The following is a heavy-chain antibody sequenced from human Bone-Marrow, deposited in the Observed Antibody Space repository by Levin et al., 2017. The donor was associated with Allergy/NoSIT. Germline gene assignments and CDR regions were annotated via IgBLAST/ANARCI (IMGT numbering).Heavy chain of an antibody. CDR2: TRNKANSYTT. Sequence: AGGSLRLSCAASGFTFSDHYMDWVRQAPGKGLEWVGRTRNKANSYTTEYAASVKGRFTISRDDSKNSLYLQMNSLKTEDTAVYYCVALRYCTGGVCYGVDYWGQGTLVTVSS. J-gene: IGHJ4*02. D-gene: IGHD2-8*02. CDR1: GFTFSDHY. CDR3: VALRYCTGGVCYGVDY. V-gene: IGHV3-72*01.